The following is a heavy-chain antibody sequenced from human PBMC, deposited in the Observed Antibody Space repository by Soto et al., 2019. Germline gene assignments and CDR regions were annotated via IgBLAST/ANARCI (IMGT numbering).Heavy chain of an antibody. CDR2: ISYDGSNK. V-gene: IGHV3-30*18. D-gene: IGHD6-19*01. CDR1: GFTFSSYG. Sequence: GGSLRLSCAASGFTFSSYGMHWVRQAPGKGLEWVAVISYDGSNKYYADSVKGRFTISRDNSKNTLYLQMNSLRAEDTAVYYCAKDFGSWQWLVLYYFDYWGQGTLVTVSS. CDR3: AKDFGSWQWLVLYYFDY. J-gene: IGHJ4*02.